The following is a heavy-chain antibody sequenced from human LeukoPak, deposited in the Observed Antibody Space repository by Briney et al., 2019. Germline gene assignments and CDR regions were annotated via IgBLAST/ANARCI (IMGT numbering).Heavy chain of an antibody. V-gene: IGHV3-7*01. CDR2: INEDGSEK. D-gene: IGHD5-18*01. CDR1: GFIFRDYW. Sequence: PGGSLRLSCAASGFIFRDYWMSWVRQAPGKGLEWVANINEDGSEKKYVDSVKGRFTISRDNVKHSMYLQMKSLRAEDTAVYYCTRGRSYSPRRQLWVVGAIRNDYYMDVWGKGTTVIVSS. J-gene: IGHJ6*03. CDR3: TRGRSYSPRRQLWVVGAIRNDYYMDV.